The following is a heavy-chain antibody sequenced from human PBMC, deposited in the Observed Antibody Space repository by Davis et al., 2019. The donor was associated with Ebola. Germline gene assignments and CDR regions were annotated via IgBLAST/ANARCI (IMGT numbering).Heavy chain of an antibody. CDR3: ARGSSGSYYFWFDP. V-gene: IGHV4-39*07. D-gene: IGHD1-26*01. CDR1: GGSISSSSYY. CDR2: IYYSGST. Sequence: MPSETLSLTCTVSGGSISSSSYYWGWIRQPPGKGLEWIGSIYYSGSTYYNPSLKSRVTISVDTSKNQFSLKLSSVTAADTAVYYCARGSSGSYYFWFDPWGQGTLVTVSS. J-gene: IGHJ5*02.